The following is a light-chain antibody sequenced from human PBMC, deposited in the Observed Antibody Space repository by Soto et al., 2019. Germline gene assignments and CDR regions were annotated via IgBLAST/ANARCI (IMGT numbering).Light chain of an antibody. CDR1: QGVSTSY. J-gene: IGKJ5*01. CDR3: QQYGVSPIT. CDR2: GAS. Sequence: EIVLAQSTGTLSLSPGDRVTLSCRASQGVSTSYLGWYQQKPGQAPRLLIYGASSRATGIADRFRGSGSGTDFTLTISRLEPEDFAVYYCQQYGVSPITFGQGTRLEIK. V-gene: IGKV3-20*01.